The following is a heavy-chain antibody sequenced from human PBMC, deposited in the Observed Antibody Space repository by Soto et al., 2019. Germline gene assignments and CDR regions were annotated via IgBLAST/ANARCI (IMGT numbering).Heavy chain of an antibody. Sequence: QVQLQQWGAGLLKPSETLSLTCAVYGGSFSGYYWSWIRQPPGKGLEWIGEINHRGSTNYNPSLKSRVTISVDPSKNQFSLKLSSVTAAVTAVYYCARGNRWYDAFDIWGQGTMVTVSS. CDR1: GGSFSGYY. D-gene: IGHD2-15*01. J-gene: IGHJ3*02. V-gene: IGHV4-34*01. CDR3: ARGNRWYDAFDI. CDR2: INHRGST.